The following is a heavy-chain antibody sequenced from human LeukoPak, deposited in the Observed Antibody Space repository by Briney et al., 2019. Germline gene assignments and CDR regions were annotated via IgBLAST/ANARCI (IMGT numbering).Heavy chain of an antibody. CDR1: GFTFSDRH. J-gene: IGHJ4*02. CDR2: TRNKANSYTT. Sequence: QPGGSLRLSCAASGFTFSDRHMDWVRQAPGKGLEWVGRTRNKANSYTTEYAASVKGRFTISRDDSKNSLYLQMNSLKTEDTAVYYCARVSRDYYDSSGYYDYWGQGTLVTVSS. V-gene: IGHV3-72*01. D-gene: IGHD3-22*01. CDR3: ARVSRDYYDSSGYYDY.